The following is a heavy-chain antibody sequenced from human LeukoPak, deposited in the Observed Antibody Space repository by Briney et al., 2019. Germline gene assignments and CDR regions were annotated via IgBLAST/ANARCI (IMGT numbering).Heavy chain of an antibody. CDR1: GGSFSAYY. J-gene: IGHJ5*02. V-gene: IGHV4-34*01. CDR2: INHSGST. D-gene: IGHD2-15*01. Sequence: SETLSLTCAVYGGSFSAYYWSWIRQPPGKGLEWIGEINHSGSTNYNPSLKSRVTISVDTSKNQFSLKLSSVTAADTAVYYCCRPNGRGGSCYGGKKKTQLGPRWFDPWGQGTLVTVSS. CDR3: CRPNGRGGSCYGGKKKTQLGPRWFDP.